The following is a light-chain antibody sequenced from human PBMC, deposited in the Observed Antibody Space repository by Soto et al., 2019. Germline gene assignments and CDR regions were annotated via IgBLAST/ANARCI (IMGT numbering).Light chain of an antibody. CDR1: HSVRNK. Sequence: EIVATQPPATLAVSPGERATLPCSVSHSVRNKVAWYQHTPGQTPRVIIYDTSTRAAGIPARFSARGYGTYFTLTISSLQSEDFAVYYCQQYNIWRSITFGQGTRLEI. CDR2: DTS. J-gene: IGKJ5*01. V-gene: IGKV3-15*01. CDR3: QQYNIWRSIT.